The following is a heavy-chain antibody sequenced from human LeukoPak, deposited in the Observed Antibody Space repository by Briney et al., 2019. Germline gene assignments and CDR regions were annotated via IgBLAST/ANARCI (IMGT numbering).Heavy chain of an antibody. CDR3: ARDDIGYCTNGVCYSWFDP. J-gene: IGHJ5*02. CDR2: ISSSSSTI. V-gene: IGHV3-48*01. D-gene: IGHD2-8*01. Sequence: GGSLRLSCAASGFTFSSYSMNWVRQAPGKGLEWVSYISSSSSTIYYADSVKGRFTISRDNAKNSLYLQMNSLRAEDTAVYYCARDDIGYCTNGVCYSWFDPWGQGTLVTASS. CDR1: GFTFSSYS.